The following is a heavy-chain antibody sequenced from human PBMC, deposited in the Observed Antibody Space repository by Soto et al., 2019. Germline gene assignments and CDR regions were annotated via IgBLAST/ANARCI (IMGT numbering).Heavy chain of an antibody. CDR3: ARRLFDSGSAFDS. V-gene: IGHV4-38-2*01. D-gene: IGHD5-12*01. J-gene: IGHJ4*02. CDR1: GYSISSGYY. CDR2: IYHNGRT. Sequence: SETLSLTCAVSGYSISSGYYWGWVRQPPGQGPEWIGTIYHNGRTYYNPSLNSRVTMSVDTSKNQFSLQLSSVTPEDSAIYYCARRLFDSGSAFDSWGQGSLVTVSS.